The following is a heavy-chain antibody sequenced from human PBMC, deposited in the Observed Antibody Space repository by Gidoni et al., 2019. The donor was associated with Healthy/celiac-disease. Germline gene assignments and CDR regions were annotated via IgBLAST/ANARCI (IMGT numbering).Heavy chain of an antibody. D-gene: IGHD2-15*01. CDR2: GSNK. CDR3: ASSAASGGSQSYYYYGMDV. J-gene: IGHJ6*04. Sequence: GSNKYYADSVKARFTISRDNSKNTLYLQMNSLRAEDTAVYSCASSAASGGSQSYYYYGMDVWAKGTTVPVSS. V-gene: IGHV3-33*01.